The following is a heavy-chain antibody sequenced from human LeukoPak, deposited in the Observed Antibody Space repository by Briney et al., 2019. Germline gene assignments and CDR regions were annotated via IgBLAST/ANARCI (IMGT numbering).Heavy chain of an antibody. CDR1: GVSISSGGYS. CDR3: ARAWGYYRSYYFDY. J-gene: IGHJ4*02. Sequence: SETLSLTCAVSGVSISSGGYSWSWIRQPPGKGLEWIGYIYHSGSTYYNPSLKSRVTISVDRSKNQFSLKLSSVTAADTAVYYCARAWGYYRSYYFDYWGQGTLVTVSS. D-gene: IGHD3-22*01. CDR2: IYHSGST. V-gene: IGHV4-30-2*01.